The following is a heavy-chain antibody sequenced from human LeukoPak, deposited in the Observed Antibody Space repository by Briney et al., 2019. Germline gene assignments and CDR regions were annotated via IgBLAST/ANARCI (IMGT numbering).Heavy chain of an antibody. V-gene: IGHV3-30*18. CDR1: GFTFSTYG. D-gene: IGHD5-24*01. CDR2: LTYDGSNK. J-gene: IGHJ4*02. CDR3: AKGDLKWLQLTYFDY. Sequence: GGSLRLSCAASGFTFSTYGMHWVRQAPGKGLEWVATLTYDGSNKFYADSVKGRFTISRDNSKNTLYLQMSSLRADDTAVYCCAKGDLKWLQLTYFDYWGQGTLVTVSS.